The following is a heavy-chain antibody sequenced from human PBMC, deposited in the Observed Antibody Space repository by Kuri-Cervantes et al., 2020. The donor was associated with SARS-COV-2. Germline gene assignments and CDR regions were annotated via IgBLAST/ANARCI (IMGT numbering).Heavy chain of an antibody. CDR3: ARDGSFSPLYYYYYYMDV. V-gene: IGHV6-1*01. D-gene: IGHD2/OR15-2a*01. CDR1: GDSVSSNSAA. Sequence: SQTLSLTCAISGDSVSSNSAAWNWIRQSPSRGLEWLGRTYYRSKWYNDYAVSVKSRITINPDTSKNQFSLQLNSVTPEDTAVYYCARDGSFSPLYYYYYYMDVWGKGTTVTVSS. J-gene: IGHJ6*03. CDR2: TYYRSKWYN.